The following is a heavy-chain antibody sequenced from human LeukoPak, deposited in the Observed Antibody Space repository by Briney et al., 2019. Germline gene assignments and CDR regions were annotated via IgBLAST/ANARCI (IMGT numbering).Heavy chain of an antibody. V-gene: IGHV5-51*01. CDR1: GYSFTTYW. CDR3: ARLRISIIRGATTTENWFDP. CDR2: IYPDDSDT. Sequence: GESLKISCKGSGYSFTTYWIGWVRQMPGKGLEWMGIIYPDDSDTRYSPSFQGQVTISADKSISTAYLQWSSLKATDTAMYYCARLRISIIRGATTTENWFDPWGQGTLVTVSS. D-gene: IGHD3-10*01. J-gene: IGHJ5*02.